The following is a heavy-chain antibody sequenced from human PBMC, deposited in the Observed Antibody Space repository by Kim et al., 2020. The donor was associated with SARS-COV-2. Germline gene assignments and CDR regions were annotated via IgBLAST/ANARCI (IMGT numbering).Heavy chain of an antibody. D-gene: IGHD5-18*01. V-gene: IGHV3-30*18. J-gene: IGHJ6*01. Sequence: GGSLRLSCAASGFTFSSYGMHWVRQAPGKGLEWVAVISYDGSNKYYADSVKGRFTISRDNSKNTLYLQMNSLRAEDTAVYYCAKDRVSNIQLWLHYYYYGMVGWGQATTLTVSS. CDR3: AKDRVSNIQLWLHYYYYGMVG. CDR1: GFTFSSYG. CDR2: ISYDGSNK.